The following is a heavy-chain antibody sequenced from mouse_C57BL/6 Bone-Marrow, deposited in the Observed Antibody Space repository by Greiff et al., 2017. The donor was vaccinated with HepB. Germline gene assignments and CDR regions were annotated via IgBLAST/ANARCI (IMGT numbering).Heavy chain of an antibody. CDR2: IYPRSGNT. CDR1: GYTFTSYG. J-gene: IGHJ3*01. CDR3: ASYSWFAY. V-gene: IGHV1-81*01. D-gene: IGHD1-1*01. Sequence: QVQLKQSGAELARPGASVKLSCKASGYTFTSYGISWVKQRTGQGLEWIGEIYPRSGNTYYNEKFKGKATLTADKSSSTAYMELRSLTSEDSAVYFCASYSWFAYWGQVTLVTVSA.